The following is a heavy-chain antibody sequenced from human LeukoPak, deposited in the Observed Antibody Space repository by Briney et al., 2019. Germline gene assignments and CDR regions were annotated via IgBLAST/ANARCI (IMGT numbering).Heavy chain of an antibody. CDR2: INPNSGGT. V-gene: IGHV1-2*02. Sequence: ASVKLSCKASGYTFTGYYMHWVRQAPGQGLEWMGWINPNSGGTNYAQKFQGRVTMTRGTPISTAYMELSRLRSDDTAVYYCARGGRVYGGNPKYYFDYWGQGTLGTVSS. J-gene: IGHJ4*02. CDR3: ARGGRVYGGNPKYYFDY. D-gene: IGHD4-23*01. CDR1: GYTFTGYY.